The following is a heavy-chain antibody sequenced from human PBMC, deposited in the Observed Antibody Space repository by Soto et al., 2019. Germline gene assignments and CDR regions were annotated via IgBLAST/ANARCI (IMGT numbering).Heavy chain of an antibody. J-gene: IGHJ3*02. CDR3: ARAQYLADDAFDI. D-gene: IGHD2-2*01. CDR2: INGDGRST. Sequence: GPMRLSCAASGFISRSYWMHWVRQVPGKGLVWVSRINGDGRSTSYADSVKGRFTISRDNAKNTLYLQMNSLRADDTAVYYCARAQYLADDAFDIWGQGAMVTVSS. V-gene: IGHV3-74*01. CDR1: GFISRSYW.